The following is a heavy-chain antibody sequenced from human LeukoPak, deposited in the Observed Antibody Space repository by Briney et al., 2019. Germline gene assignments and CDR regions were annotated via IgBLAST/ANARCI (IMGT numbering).Heavy chain of an antibody. J-gene: IGHJ4*02. D-gene: IGHD2-15*01. CDR1: GGSISSSSYY. CDR2: IYHSGST. Sequence: KPSETLSLTCTVSGGSISSSSYYWGWIRQPPGKGLEWIGSIYHSGSTYYNPSLKSRVTISVDTSKNQFSLKLSSVTAADTAVYYCARHVWVVAAQDFDYWGQGTLVTVSS. CDR3: ARHVWVVAAQDFDY. V-gene: IGHV4-39*01.